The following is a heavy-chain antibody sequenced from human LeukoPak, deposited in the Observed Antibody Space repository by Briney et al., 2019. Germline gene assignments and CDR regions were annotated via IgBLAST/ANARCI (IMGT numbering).Heavy chain of an antibody. CDR2: FDPEVGEK. Sequence: ASVKVSCKVSGYTLTELSMHWLQQLPGKGLDWREGFDPEVGEKIYPQKFQGRVTMTEDASTDTAYMELSSLRSEDTAVYYCATGPPRITMVRGVIIRSPLRIPGSLDWGQGTLVTVSS. J-gene: IGHJ4*02. V-gene: IGHV1-24*01. D-gene: IGHD3-10*01. CDR3: ATGPPRITMVRGVIIRSPLRIPGSLD. CDR1: GYTLTELS.